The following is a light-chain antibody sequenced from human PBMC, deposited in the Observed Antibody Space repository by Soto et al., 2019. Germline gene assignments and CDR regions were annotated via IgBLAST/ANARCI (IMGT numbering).Light chain of an antibody. V-gene: IGKV1-39*01. CDR3: QQSYSTPNT. CDR1: QSIGRY. CDR2: SGT. Sequence: DIQMTQSPSSLSASVGDRVTITCRASQSIGRYLNWYQQKPGTAPKLLIFSGTSLQSGVPSRFSGSGSGTDFTLTIRSLQPEDSATYYCQQSYSTPNTFGQGTKLEIK. J-gene: IGKJ2*01.